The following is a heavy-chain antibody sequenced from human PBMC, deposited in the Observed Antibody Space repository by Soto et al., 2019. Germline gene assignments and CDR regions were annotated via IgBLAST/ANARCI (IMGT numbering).Heavy chain of an antibody. D-gene: IGHD3-22*01. J-gene: IGHJ4*02. CDR3: AGSGANPYDSSGYYYAPNFDY. Sequence: LSLTCTVSGDSITSPGYYWNWIRQHPGKGLEWIGSINFRGNTYFNPSLKSRVTISVDTSVNQFSLRLSSVTAADTTVYHCAGSGANPYDSSGYYYAPNFDYWGQGILVTVSS. V-gene: IGHV4-31*03. CDR2: INFRGNT. CDR1: GDSITSPGYY.